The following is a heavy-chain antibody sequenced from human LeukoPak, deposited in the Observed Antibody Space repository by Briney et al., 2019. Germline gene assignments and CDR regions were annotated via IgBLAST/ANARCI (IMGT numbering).Heavy chain of an antibody. CDR1: GFTFSTYA. CDR3: AKDGTEGNYDFWSGSFYFDY. Sequence: GGSLRLSCEGSGFTFSTYAMHWVRQAPGKGLEWVAVISFDGSNKYYADSVKGRFTISRANSKSTLYLQMSSLRAEDTAVYYCAKDGTEGNYDFWSGSFYFDYWGPGTLITVSS. D-gene: IGHD3-3*01. V-gene: IGHV3-30*18. CDR2: ISFDGSNK. J-gene: IGHJ4*02.